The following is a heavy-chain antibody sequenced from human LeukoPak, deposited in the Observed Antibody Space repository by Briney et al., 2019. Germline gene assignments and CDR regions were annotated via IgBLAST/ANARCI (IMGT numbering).Heavy chain of an antibody. D-gene: IGHD6-13*01. Sequence: SETLSLTCAVYGGSFSGYYWSWIRQPPGKGPEWIGEINHSGSTNYNPSLKSRVTISVDTSKNQFSLKLSSVTAADTAVYYCARGPGYSSSWYSYSYYYYGMDVWGQGTTVTVSS. CDR3: ARGPGYSSSWYSYSYYYYGMDV. V-gene: IGHV4-34*01. J-gene: IGHJ6*02. CDR2: INHSGST. CDR1: GGSFSGYY.